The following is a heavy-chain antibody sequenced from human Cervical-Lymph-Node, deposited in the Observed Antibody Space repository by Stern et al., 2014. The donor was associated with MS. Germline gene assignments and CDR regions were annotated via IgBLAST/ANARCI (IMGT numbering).Heavy chain of an antibody. CDR1: GGSTSSFY. CDR2: TYYRGNS. V-gene: IGHV4-59*03. J-gene: IGHJ4*02. D-gene: IGHD3-22*01. Sequence: QVQLQESGPGLVRPSETLSLTCTVSGGSTSSFYWSWIRQAPGKGLEWIGYTYYRGNSNYNPSLRGRVTISADTSKSQFSLKLHSVTAADTAVYYCSSSGYNGVDDYFDYWGQGTLVTVSS. CDR3: SSSGYNGVDDYFDY.